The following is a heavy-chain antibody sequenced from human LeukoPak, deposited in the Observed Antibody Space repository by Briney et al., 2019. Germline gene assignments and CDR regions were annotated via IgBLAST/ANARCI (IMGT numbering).Heavy chain of an antibody. CDR3: ARGGYGSGSYQIDY. CDR1: GFTFSSYE. CDR2: ISSSDSTI. V-gene: IGHV3-48*03. D-gene: IGHD3-10*01. J-gene: IGHJ4*02. Sequence: PGGSLRLSCAASGFTFSSYEMHWVRQAPGKGLEWVSYISSSDSTIYYADSVKGRFTISRDNAKNSLYLQMNSLRAEDTAVYYCARGGYGSGSYQIDYWGQGTLVTVSS.